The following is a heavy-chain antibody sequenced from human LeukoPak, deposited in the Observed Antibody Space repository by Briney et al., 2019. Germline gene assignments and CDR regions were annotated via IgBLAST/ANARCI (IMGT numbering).Heavy chain of an antibody. CDR2: INHSGST. CDR1: GASFSGYY. V-gene: IGHV4-34*01. Sequence: SPSETLSLTCAVYGASFSGYYWSWNRQPPGKGLEWIGEINHSGSTNYNTSLKSRVTISVDRSKNQFSLKLSSVTAADTAVYYWARGLSVAGTFWFDPGGQGTLVTVSS. D-gene: IGHD6-19*01. CDR3: ARGLSVAGTFWFDP. J-gene: IGHJ5*02.